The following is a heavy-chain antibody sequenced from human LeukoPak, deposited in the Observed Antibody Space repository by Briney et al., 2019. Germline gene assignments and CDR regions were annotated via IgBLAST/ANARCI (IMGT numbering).Heavy chain of an antibody. D-gene: IGHD6-13*01. CDR1: GFTFSNYW. V-gene: IGHV4-4*02. CDR3: ASYIAAALYFDY. CDR2: IYHSGST. Sequence: GSLRLSCAASGFTFSNYWMSWVRQAPGKGLEWIGEIYHSGSTNYNPSLKSRVTISVDKSKNQFSLKLSSVTAADTAVYYCASYIAAALYFDYWGQGTLVTVSS. J-gene: IGHJ4*02.